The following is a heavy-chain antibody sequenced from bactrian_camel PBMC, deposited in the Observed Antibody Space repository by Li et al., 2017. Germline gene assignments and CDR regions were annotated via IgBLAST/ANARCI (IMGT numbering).Heavy chain of an antibody. J-gene: IGHJ4*01. CDR3: ATGSRYGVASFYKY. D-gene: IGHD6*01. V-gene: IGHV3-2*01. CDR1: GDIY. Sequence: HVQLVESGGGLVQPGGSLRLSCAGSGDIYMSWVRQAPGKGLEWVSSVYGDGRATFYADSVKGRFAISRDNAKNTLYLQMNSLKTEDTAVYFCATGSRYGVASFYKYWGQGTQVTVS. CDR2: VYGDGRAT.